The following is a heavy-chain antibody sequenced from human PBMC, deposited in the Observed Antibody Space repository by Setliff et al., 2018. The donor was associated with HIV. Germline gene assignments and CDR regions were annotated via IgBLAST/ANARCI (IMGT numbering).Heavy chain of an antibody. D-gene: IGHD3-10*01. CDR3: ARGAELLWFGELHNIPYFDY. V-gene: IGHV4-61*08. J-gene: IGHJ4*02. CDR1: GASVSSGGFY. CDR2: IYYTGST. Sequence: SETLSLTCTVSGASVSSGGFYWSWFRQPPGKGLEWIGYIYYTGSTYYNPSLKSRVTISLDTSRNQFLQKLSSVTAADTAVYYCARGAELLWFGELHNIPYFDYWGQGTLVTVSS.